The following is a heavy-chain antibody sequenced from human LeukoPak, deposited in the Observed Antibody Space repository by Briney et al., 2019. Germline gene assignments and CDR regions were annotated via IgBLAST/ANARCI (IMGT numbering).Heavy chain of an antibody. Sequence: GGSLSLSCAASGFTFTNAWMSWVRPAPGKGLEWVGRIKSKTNGGTTDYAAPVRGRFTISRDDSKNTLYLQMNSLQTEDTAVYDCTTDNLYSSGWEGYFQHWGQGTLVTVSS. CDR3: TTDNLYSSGWEGYFQH. D-gene: IGHD3-10*01. CDR1: GFTFTNAW. V-gene: IGHV3-15*01. CDR2: IKSKTNGGTT. J-gene: IGHJ1*01.